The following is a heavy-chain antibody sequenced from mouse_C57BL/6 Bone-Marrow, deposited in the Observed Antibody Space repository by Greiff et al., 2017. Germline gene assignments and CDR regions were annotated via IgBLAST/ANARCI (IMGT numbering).Heavy chain of an antibody. J-gene: IGHJ4*01. CDR3: ARGCLYYDYPYYAMDY. D-gene: IGHD2-4*01. CDR1: GYTFTSYW. V-gene: IGHV1-7*01. CDR2: INPSSGYT. Sequence: QVQLKQSGAELAKPGASVKLSCKASGYTFTSYWMNWVKQRPGQGLEWIGYINPSSGYTTYNQKFKDKATLTADKSSSTAYMQLSSLTYEDSAVYYCARGCLYYDYPYYAMDYWGQGTSVTVSS.